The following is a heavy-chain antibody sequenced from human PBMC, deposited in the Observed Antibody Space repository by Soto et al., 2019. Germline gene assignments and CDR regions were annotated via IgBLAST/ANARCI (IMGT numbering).Heavy chain of an antibody. D-gene: IGHD1-26*01. Sequence: GGSLRLSCAASGFTFSSYGMHWVRQAPGKGLEWVAVIWYDGSNKYYADSVKGRFTISRDNSKNTLYLQMNSLRAEDTAVYYCARDLGKRGSDAFDIWGQGTMVTVSS. CDR1: GFTFSSYG. CDR3: ARDLGKRGSDAFDI. V-gene: IGHV3-33*01. J-gene: IGHJ3*02. CDR2: IWYDGSNK.